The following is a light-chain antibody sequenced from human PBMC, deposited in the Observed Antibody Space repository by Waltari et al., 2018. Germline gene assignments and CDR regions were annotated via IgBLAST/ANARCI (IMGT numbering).Light chain of an antibody. Sequence: QSVLTQPPSASGTPGQRVTISCSGSSSNIGSDYVYWFQQLPGTAPKLLIYKNNQRPAGVPDRFSGSTPGTSASLAISGLRSEDEADYYCASWDDSLSGWVFGGGTKLTLL. CDR2: KNN. CDR3: ASWDDSLSGWV. J-gene: IGLJ3*02. CDR1: SSNIGSDY. V-gene: IGLV1-47*01.